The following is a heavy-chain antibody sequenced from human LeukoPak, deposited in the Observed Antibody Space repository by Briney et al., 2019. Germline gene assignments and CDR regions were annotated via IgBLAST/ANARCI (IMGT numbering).Heavy chain of an antibody. D-gene: IGHD4-23*01. J-gene: IGHJ4*02. CDR1: GYTFTNYG. CDR3: VRENNGGNLYFDY. V-gene: IGHV1-18*01. Sequence: ASVKVSCKASGYTFTNYGISWVRQAPGQGLEWMGWISTYNDNTNYAQKLRGRVTMTTDTSTSTAYMELRSLRSDDTAVYYCVRENNGGNLYFDYWGQGTLVTVSS. CDR2: ISTYNDNT.